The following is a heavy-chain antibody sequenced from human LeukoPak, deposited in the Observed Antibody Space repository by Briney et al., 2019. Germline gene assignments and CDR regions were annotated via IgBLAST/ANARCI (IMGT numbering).Heavy chain of an antibody. V-gene: IGHV1-46*01. CDR3: ARDPHCSSTSCYTRGDDWFDP. CDR1: GYTFTSYY. CDR2: INPSGGST. D-gene: IGHD2-2*02. Sequence: ASVKVSCKASGYTFTSYYMHWVRQAPGQGLEWMGIINPSGGSTSYAQKFQGRVTMTRDTSTSTVYMELSSLRSEDTAVYYCARDPHCSSTSCYTRGDDWFDPWGQGTLVTVSS. J-gene: IGHJ5*02.